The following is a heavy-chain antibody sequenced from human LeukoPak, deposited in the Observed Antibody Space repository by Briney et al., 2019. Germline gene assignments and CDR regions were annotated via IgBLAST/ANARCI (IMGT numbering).Heavy chain of an antibody. J-gene: IGHJ4*02. CDR2: ISSSGSTI. CDR3: ARGPYYRPFDY. V-gene: IGHV3-48*03. D-gene: IGHD3-22*01. Sequence: GGSLRLSCAASGFTFSSYEMNWVRQAPGKGLEWVSYISSSGSTIYYADSVKGRFTISRDISKNTLYLQMNSLRAEDTAVYYCARGPYYRPFDYWGQGTLVTVSS. CDR1: GFTFSSYE.